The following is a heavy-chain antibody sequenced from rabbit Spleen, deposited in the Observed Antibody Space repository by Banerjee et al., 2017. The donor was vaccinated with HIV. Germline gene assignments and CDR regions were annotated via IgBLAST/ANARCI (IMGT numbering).Heavy chain of an antibody. CDR1: GFSFSSDYD. J-gene: IGHJ6*01. D-gene: IGHD4-1*01. CDR2: IYAGSSGST. Sequence: QSLEESGGGLVKPGASLTLTCKASGFSFSSDYDMCWVRQAPGKGLEWIACIYAGSSGSTYYASWVNGRFTISSDNAQNTVDLQMHSLTAADTATYFCARAIVPWLGLTRLDLWGPGTLVTVS. V-gene: IGHV1S40*01. CDR3: ARAIVPWLGLTRLDL.